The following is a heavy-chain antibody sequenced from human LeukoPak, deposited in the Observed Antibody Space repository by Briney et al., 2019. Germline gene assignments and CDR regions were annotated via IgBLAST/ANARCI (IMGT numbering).Heavy chain of an antibody. CDR3: TTEGYGIYFEH. V-gene: IGHV3-15*01. CDR1: GFSPTNAW. CDR2: IKSKANSGTK. Sequence: GSLRLSCAPSGFSPTNAWMSWVRHAPEEGLEWVGRIKSKANSGTKDYAANVKVTITISRDDSKNKLYMQRNSVKAVDTAVYYCTTEGYGIYFEHWGQGTLVTVSS. J-gene: IGHJ1*01. D-gene: IGHD5-18*01.